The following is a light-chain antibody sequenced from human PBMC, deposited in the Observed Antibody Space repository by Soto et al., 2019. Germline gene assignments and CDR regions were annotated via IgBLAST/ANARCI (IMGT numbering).Light chain of an antibody. CDR2: RAS. J-gene: IGKJ1*01. CDR1: QTIYSN. Sequence: IEMTQSPATLSVSPGDRATLSCRAGQTIYSNVAWYQQRPGQAPRLLIYRASTKATGVPARFSGSGAGTEFTLTISGLQSEDFAVYYCQQYQTLCTFGHGTKVEIK. V-gene: IGKV3-15*01. CDR3: QQYQTLCT.